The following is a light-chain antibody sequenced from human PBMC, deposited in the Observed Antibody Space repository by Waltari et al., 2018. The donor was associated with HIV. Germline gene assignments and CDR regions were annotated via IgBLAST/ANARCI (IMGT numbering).Light chain of an antibody. J-gene: IGLJ3*02. CDR2: RNN. CDR1: SSTIGSHY. V-gene: IGLV1-47*01. Sequence: QSVLTQPPSASGTPGQRVTISCSGSSSTIGSHYVYWYQQLPGTAPKLLIYRNNQRPSGVPDRFSGSKSGTSASLAISGLRSEDEADYYCAAWDDSLSGRVFGGGTKLTVL. CDR3: AAWDDSLSGRV.